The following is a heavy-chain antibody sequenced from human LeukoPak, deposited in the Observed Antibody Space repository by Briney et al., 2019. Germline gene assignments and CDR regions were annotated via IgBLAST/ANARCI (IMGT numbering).Heavy chain of an antibody. CDR1: GFTFSSYG. CDR2: IRYDGSNK. CDR3: AKDQPTVTTVPPPSDY. V-gene: IGHV3-30*02. J-gene: IGHJ4*02. D-gene: IGHD4-11*01. Sequence: GGSLRLSCAASGFTFSSYGMHWVRQAPGKGLEWVAFIRYDGSNKYYADSVKGRFTISRDNSKNTLYLQMNSLRAEDTAVYYCAKDQPTVTTVPPPSDYWGQGTLVTVSS.